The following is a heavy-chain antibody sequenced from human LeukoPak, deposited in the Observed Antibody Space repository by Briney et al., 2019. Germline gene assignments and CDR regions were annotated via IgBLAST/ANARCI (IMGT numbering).Heavy chain of an antibody. Sequence: PSETLSLTCAVYGGSFSGYYWSWIRQPPGKGLEWIGEINHSGSTNYNPSLKSRVTISVDTSKNQFSLKLSSVTAADTAVYYCARDPLWFGDHNHNWFDPWGQGTPVTVSS. CDR3: ARDPLWFGDHNHNWFDP. CDR1: GGSFSGYY. D-gene: IGHD3-10*01. CDR2: INHSGST. J-gene: IGHJ5*02. V-gene: IGHV4-34*01.